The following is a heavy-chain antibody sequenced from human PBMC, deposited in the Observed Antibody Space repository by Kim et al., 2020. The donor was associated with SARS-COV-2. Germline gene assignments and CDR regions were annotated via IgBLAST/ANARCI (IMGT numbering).Heavy chain of an antibody. Sequence: GGSLRLSCAASGFTFSSYWMSWVRQAPGKGLEWVANIKQDGSEKYYVDSVKGRFTISRDNAKNSLYLQMNSLRAEDTAVYYCARSIYDSSGYYPLPENYYYYGMDVWGQGTTVTVSS. J-gene: IGHJ6*02. V-gene: IGHV3-7*01. CDR1: GFTFSSYW. CDR3: ARSIYDSSGYYPLPENYYYYGMDV. D-gene: IGHD3-22*01. CDR2: IKQDGSEK.